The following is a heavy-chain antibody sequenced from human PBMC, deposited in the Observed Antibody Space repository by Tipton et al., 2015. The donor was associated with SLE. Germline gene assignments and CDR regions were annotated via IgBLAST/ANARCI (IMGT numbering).Heavy chain of an antibody. D-gene: IGHD1-1*01. CDR2: IYYSGST. CDR3: VRAQLPPRHYYYYMDV. V-gene: IGHV4-39*01. Sequence: TLSLTCTVSGGSISSSSYYWGWIRQPPGKGLEWIGSIYYSGSTYYNPSLKSRVTISVDTSKNQFSLKLSSVTAADTAVYYCVRAQLPPRHYYYYMDVWGKGTTVTVSS. CDR1: GGSISSSSYY. J-gene: IGHJ6*03.